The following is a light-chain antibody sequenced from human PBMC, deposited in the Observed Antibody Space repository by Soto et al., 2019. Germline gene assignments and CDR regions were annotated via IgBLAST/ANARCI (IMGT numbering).Light chain of an antibody. CDR3: ASYTSDTSRL. CDR1: SSNIGAGYD. Sequence: QSVLTQPPSVSGAPGQRVTISCTGSSSNIGAGYDVNWYQQLPGIAPKVLIYLNSKRPSGVPDRFSGSKSGNTASLTISGLQAEDEADYYCASYTSDTSRLFGTGTKLTVL. CDR2: LNS. V-gene: IGLV1-40*01. J-gene: IGLJ1*01.